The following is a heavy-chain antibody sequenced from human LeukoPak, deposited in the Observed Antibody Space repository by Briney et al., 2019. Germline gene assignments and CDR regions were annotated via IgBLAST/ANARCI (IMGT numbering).Heavy chain of an antibody. Sequence: SGTLSLTCAVYGGSFSGYYWSWIRQPPGKGLEWIGEINHSGSTNYNPSLKSRVTISVGTSKNQFSLKLSSVTAADTAVYYCAREGYYGSGRLTDYWGQGTLVTVSS. CDR1: GGSFSGYY. CDR2: INHSGST. D-gene: IGHD3-10*01. CDR3: AREGYYGSGRLTDY. V-gene: IGHV4-34*01. J-gene: IGHJ4*02.